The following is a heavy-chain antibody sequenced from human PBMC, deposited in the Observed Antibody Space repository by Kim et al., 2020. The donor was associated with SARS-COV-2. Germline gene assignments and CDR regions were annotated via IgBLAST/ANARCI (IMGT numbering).Heavy chain of an antibody. CDR3: ARALAPNYYGSGSYNTYYYSGMDV. J-gene: IGHJ6*02. CDR1: GFTFSSYD. D-gene: IGHD3-10*01. Sequence: GGSLRLSCAASGFTFSSYDMHWVRQATGKGLEWVSAIGTAGDTYYPGSVKGRFTISRENAKNSLYLQMNSLRAGDTAVYYCARALAPNYYGSGSYNTYYYSGMDVWGQGTTVTVSS. V-gene: IGHV3-13*04. CDR2: IGTAGDT.